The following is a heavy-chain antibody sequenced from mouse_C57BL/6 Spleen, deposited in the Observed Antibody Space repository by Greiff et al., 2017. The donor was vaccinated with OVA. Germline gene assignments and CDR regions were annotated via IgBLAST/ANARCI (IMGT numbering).Heavy chain of an antibody. V-gene: IGHV1-53*01. J-gene: IGHJ2*01. CDR1: GYTFTSYW. CDR2: INPSNGGT. D-gene: IGHD1-1*01. CDR3: ARGITTVVATPLGY. Sequence: QVHVKQSGPELVKPGASVKLSCKASGYTFTSYWMHWVKQRPGQGLEWIGNINPSNGGTNYNEKFKSKATLTVDKSSSTAYMQLSSLTSEDSAVYYCARGITTVVATPLGYWGQGTTLTVSS.